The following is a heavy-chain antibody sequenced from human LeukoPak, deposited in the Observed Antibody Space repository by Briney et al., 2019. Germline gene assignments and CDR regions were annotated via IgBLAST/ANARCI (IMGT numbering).Heavy chain of an antibody. CDR3: ARATTITRGYCSSTSCPFDY. D-gene: IGHD2-2*01. CDR2: ISAYNGNT. V-gene: IGHV1-18*01. J-gene: IGHJ4*02. CDR1: GYTFTSYG. Sequence: ASVKVSCKASGYTFTSYGISWVRQAPGQGLEWMGWISAYNGNTNYAQKLQGRVTMTTDTSTSTAYMELRSLRSDDTAVYYCARATTITRGYCSSTSCPFDYWDQGTLVTVSS.